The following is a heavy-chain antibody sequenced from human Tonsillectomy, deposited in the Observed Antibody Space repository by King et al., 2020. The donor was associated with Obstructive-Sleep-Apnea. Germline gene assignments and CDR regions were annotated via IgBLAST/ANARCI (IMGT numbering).Heavy chain of an antibody. J-gene: IGHJ3*02. V-gene: IGHV3-30*02. CDR1: GFTFSSFG. D-gene: IGHD3-22*01. CDR3: AKEGYYDSSGMGADAFDI. Sequence: VQLVESGGGVVQPGGSLRLSCAASGFTFSSFGMHWVRQAPGKGLEVLSFIEYDGSYEYYADSVKGRFTISRDNSKNTLYLQMNSLRAEETAVFYCAKEGYYDSSGMGADAFDIWGQGTMVTVSS. CDR2: IEYDGSYE.